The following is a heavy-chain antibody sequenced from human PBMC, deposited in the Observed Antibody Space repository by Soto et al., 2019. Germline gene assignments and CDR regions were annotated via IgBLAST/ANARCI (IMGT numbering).Heavy chain of an antibody. D-gene: IGHD6-13*01. CDR3: TIMRSSWDPNNY. Sequence: PGESLKISCKGSGYSFTTYWIGWVRQMPGKGLEWMGSIFPGDSDTRYSPSFQGQVTISADKSINTAYLRWSSLKVSDTATYYCTIMRSSWDPNNYWGQGXLVTVYS. J-gene: IGHJ4*02. V-gene: IGHV5-51*01. CDR2: IFPGDSDT. CDR1: GYSFTTYW.